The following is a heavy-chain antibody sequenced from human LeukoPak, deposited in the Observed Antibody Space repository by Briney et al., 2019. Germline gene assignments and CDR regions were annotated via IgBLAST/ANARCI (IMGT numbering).Heavy chain of an antibody. Sequence: SETLSLTCAVYGGSFSGYYWSWIRQPPGKGLEWIGEINHSGSTNYNPSLKSRVTISVDTSKNQFSLKLSSVTAADTAVYYCARGRSTKKTATSLYWYFDLWGRGTLVTVSS. D-gene: IGHD5-24*01. J-gene: IGHJ2*01. CDR1: GGSFSGYY. CDR3: ARGRSTKKTATSLYWYFDL. V-gene: IGHV4-34*01. CDR2: INHSGST.